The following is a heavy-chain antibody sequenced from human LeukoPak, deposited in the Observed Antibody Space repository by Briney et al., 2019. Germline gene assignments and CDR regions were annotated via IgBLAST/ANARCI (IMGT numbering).Heavy chain of an antibody. J-gene: IGHJ3*02. CDR1: GYTFRSYG. D-gene: IGHD3-22*01. Sequence: GASVKVSCKASGYTFRSYGISWVRQAPGQGLEWMGWISAYNGNTNSAQKIQGRVTMTTDTSTSTAYMELRSLRSDDTAVYYCARWDYYDSRTFDIWGQGTMVTVSS. V-gene: IGHV1-18*01. CDR2: ISAYNGNT. CDR3: ARWDYYDSRTFDI.